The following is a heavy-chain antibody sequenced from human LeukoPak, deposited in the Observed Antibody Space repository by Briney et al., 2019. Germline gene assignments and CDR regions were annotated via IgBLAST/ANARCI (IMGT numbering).Heavy chain of an antibody. V-gene: IGHV3-48*03. CDR3: AKVVEVVVVAASFDY. Sequence: PGGSLRLSCAASGFTLSSYEMNWVRLAPGKGLEWISYISRTGNSIYYADSVKGRFTISRDSAKNSLYLQMNSLRAEDAAVYYCAKVVEVVVVAASFDYWGQGTLVTVSS. CDR1: GFTLSSYE. CDR2: ISRTGNSI. J-gene: IGHJ4*02. D-gene: IGHD2-15*01.